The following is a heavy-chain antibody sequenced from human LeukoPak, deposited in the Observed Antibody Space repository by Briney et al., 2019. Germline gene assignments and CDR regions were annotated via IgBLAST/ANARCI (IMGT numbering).Heavy chain of an antibody. CDR1: GFSFSTYE. V-gene: IGHV3-48*03. D-gene: IGHD4/OR15-4a*01. J-gene: IGHJ3*02. Sequence: GRSLRLSCVASGFSFSTYEFHWVRHAPGKGLEWVSYISASGQTIYYADSVRGRFTISRDNAENSLYLQMNSLGAEDTAVYHCARDRDVDYGNDGFDIWGQGTTVTVSS. CDR3: ARDRDVDYGNDGFDI. CDR2: ISASGQTI.